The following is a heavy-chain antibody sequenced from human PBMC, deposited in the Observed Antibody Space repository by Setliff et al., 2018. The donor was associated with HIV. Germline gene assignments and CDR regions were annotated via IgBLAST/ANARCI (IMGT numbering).Heavy chain of an antibody. V-gene: IGHV1-69-2*01. CDR2: VDPEDGET. Sequence: ASVKVSCKVSGYTFTDYYMHWVQQAPGKGLEWMGLVDPEDGETIYAEKFQGRVTITADTSTDTAYMELSSLRSEDTAVYYCARDVSEWEPYWYFDLWGRGTLVTVLL. CDR1: GYTFTDYY. D-gene: IGHD1-26*01. CDR3: ARDVSEWEPYWYFDL. J-gene: IGHJ2*01.